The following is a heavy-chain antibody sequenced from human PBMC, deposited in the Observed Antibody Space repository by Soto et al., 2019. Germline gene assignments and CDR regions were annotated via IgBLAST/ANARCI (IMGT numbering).Heavy chain of an antibody. CDR1: GFSLSTSGVG. D-gene: IGHD3-16*01. J-gene: IGHJ5*02. Sequence: QITLKESGPTLVKPTQTLTLTCTFSGFSLSTSGVGVGWIRQPPGKALAWRALVYWDDDKRYSPSLKSRLTITKDPHKNQVVITMTNIDPVDTATYYCAHRHGGLGWFDPWGQGPLVTVSS. V-gene: IGHV2-5*02. CDR2: VYWDDDK. CDR3: AHRHGGLGWFDP.